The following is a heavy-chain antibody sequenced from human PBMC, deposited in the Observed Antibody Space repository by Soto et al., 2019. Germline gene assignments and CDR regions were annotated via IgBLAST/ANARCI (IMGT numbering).Heavy chain of an antibody. CDR2: MNPNSGNT. Sequence: QVQLVQSGAEVKKPGASVKVSCKASGYTFTSYDINWVRQATGQGLEWMGWMNPNSGNTGYAQKFQGRVTMTRNTSIITAYMERSSLRSEDTAVYYCALRDVYYDFWSGKESDYWGQGTLVTVSS. J-gene: IGHJ4*02. V-gene: IGHV1-8*01. D-gene: IGHD3-3*01. CDR1: GYTFTSYD. CDR3: ALRDVYYDFWSGKESDY.